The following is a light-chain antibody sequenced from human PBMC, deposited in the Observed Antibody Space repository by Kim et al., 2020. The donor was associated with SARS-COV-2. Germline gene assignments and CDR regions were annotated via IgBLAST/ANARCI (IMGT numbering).Light chain of an antibody. J-gene: IGLJ3*02. CDR1: RSHIGSNV. CDR3: AAWYDILNGSV. Sequence: GQSVTSSGSGSRSHIGSNVVNWYQQLPGTAPKLLIYSNDYRPSGVPDRFSGSKSGTSASLDISVLQSEDEADYYCAAWYDILNGSVFGGGTQLTVL. CDR2: SND. V-gene: IGLV1-44*01.